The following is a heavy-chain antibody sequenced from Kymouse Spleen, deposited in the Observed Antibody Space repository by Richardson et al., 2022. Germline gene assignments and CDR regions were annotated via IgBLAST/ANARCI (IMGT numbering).Heavy chain of an antibody. J-gene: IGHJ3*02. CDR2: IWYDGSNK. Sequence: QVQLVESGGGVVQPGRSLRLSCAASGFTFSSYGMHWVRQAPGKGLEWVAVIWYDGSNKYYADSVKGRFTISRDNSKNTLYLQMNSLRAEDTAVYYCARGQGEQWLVGAFDIWGQGTMVTVSS. CDR3: ARGQGEQWLVGAFDI. V-gene: IGHV3-33*01. D-gene: IGHD6-19*01. CDR1: GFTFSSYG.